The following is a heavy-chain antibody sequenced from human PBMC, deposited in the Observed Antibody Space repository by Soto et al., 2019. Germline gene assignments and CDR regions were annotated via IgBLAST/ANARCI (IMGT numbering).Heavy chain of an antibody. Sequence: PGGSLRLSCAASGFTFSDYAMTWVRQAPGKGLEWVATIGLYGLYGANRRYADSVKGRFTISRDDSKDAVFLQLNNLRLEDTAVYYCAKESQSGGLYNFYYWGQGTPVTVSS. CDR2: IGLYGLYGANR. D-gene: IGHD2-2*02. CDR3: AKESQSGGLYNFYY. V-gene: IGHV3-23*01. CDR1: GFTFSDYA. J-gene: IGHJ4*02.